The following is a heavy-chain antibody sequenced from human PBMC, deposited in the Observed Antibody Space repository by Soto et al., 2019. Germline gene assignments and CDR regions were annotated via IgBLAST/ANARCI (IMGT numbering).Heavy chain of an antibody. Sequence: EVQLVESGGGLVQPGRSLRLSCAASGFTFDEYAMHWVRQAPGKGLEWVSGISWNSGSIGYAYYVKSRFTISRDNAKNSLYLQMNSRRAEDKAFYYCAKDRGLVLSFYFDYWGQGTLVTVSS. J-gene: IGHJ4*02. CDR1: GFTFDEYA. D-gene: IGHD6-19*01. V-gene: IGHV3-9*01. CDR3: AKDRGLVLSFYFDY. CDR2: ISWNSGSI.